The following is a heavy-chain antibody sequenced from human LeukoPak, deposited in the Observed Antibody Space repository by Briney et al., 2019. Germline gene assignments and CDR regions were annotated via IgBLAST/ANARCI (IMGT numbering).Heavy chain of an antibody. CDR2: IDHSGST. CDR3: ARGNRPYGEHEAFDI. Sequence: SETLSLTCAVYDESFSVYYCSWIRQPPRKGLEWIGEIDHSGSTNYNPSLQSRVTISVDTSKNQFSLKVSSVSAADTAVYYCARGNRPYGEHEAFDIWGHGTTVTVSP. D-gene: IGHD3-10*01. CDR1: DESFSVYY. J-gene: IGHJ3*02. V-gene: IGHV4-34*01.